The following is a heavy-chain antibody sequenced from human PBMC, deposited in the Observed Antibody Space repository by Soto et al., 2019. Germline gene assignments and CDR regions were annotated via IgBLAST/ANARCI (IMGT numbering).Heavy chain of an antibody. CDR2: IYYSGST. J-gene: IGHJ5*02. V-gene: IGHV4-39*01. D-gene: IGHD6-13*01. CDR1: GGSISSSSYY. Sequence: SETLSLTCTVSGGSISSSSYYWGWIRQPPGKGLEWIGSIYYSGSTYYNPSLKSRVTISVDTSKNQFSLKLSSVTAADTAVYYCARHQFEVAAAGNGPYTRNNWFDPWGQGTLVTVSS. CDR3: ARHQFEVAAAGNGPYTRNNWFDP.